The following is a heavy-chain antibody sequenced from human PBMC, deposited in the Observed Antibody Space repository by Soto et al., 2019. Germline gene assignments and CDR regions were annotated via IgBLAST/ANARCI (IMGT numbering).Heavy chain of an antibody. D-gene: IGHD6-13*01. CDR2: IIPIFGTA. J-gene: IGHJ4*02. Sequence: SVKVSCKASGGTFSSYAISWVRQSSGQELEWMGGIIPIFGTANYAQMFQGRVTITADESTSTAYMEMSSLRSEDTAVYYCARASELAPAGNIDYWGQGSVVTV. CDR3: ARASELAPAGNIDY. V-gene: IGHV1-69*13. CDR1: GGTFSSYA.